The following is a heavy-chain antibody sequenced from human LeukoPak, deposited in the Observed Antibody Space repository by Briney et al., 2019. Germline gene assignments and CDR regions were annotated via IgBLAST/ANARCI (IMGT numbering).Heavy chain of an antibody. CDR1: GYTFTGYY. V-gene: IGHV1-2*02. Sequence: GASVKASCKASGYTFTGYYVHWVRQAPGQGLEWMGWINSNSGGTNSAQKFQGRVSMTRDTSISTVYMELSRLRSDDTAVYYCARDLFPYYYDYSGYCSFDYWGQGTLVTVSS. D-gene: IGHD3-22*01. CDR3: ARDLFPYYYDYSGYCSFDY. J-gene: IGHJ4*02. CDR2: INSNSGGT.